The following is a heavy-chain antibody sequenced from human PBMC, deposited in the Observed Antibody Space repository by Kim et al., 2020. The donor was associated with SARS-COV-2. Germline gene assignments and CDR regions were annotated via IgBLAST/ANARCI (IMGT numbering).Heavy chain of an antibody. CDR3: GKDRYSSSSGNFDY. CDR1: GFTFGDYA. V-gene: IGHV3-9*01. CDR2: IKWNSNHI. D-gene: IGHD6-6*01. Sequence: GGSLRLSCAVSGFTFGDYAMHWVRQAPGKGLEWVSGIKWNSNHIAYADSVKGRFTISRDNAKNSLYLQMNSLRGEDTALYYCGKDRYSSSSGNFDYWGQG. J-gene: IGHJ4*02.